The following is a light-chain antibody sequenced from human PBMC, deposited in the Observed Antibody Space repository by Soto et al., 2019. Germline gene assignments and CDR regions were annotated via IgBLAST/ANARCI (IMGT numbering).Light chain of an antibody. CDR1: NTGSKR. J-gene: IGLJ2*01. CDR2: DDS. Sequence: SSELTQPPSVSVAPGQTARISCGRNNTGSKRVHGYQQKPGQAPVLVLFDDSDRPSGIPERFSGSNSGNTATLTISRVEAGDEADYFCQVWDSNTGHVVFGGGTKVTVL. CDR3: QVWDSNTGHVV. V-gene: IGLV3-21*02.